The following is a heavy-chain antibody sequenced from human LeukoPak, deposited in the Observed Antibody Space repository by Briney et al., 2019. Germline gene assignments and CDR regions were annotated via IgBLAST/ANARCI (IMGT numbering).Heavy chain of an antibody. CDR1: GGTFSSYA. CDR3: ARDRGYSSSAFDP. D-gene: IGHD6-13*01. CDR2: IIPIFGTA. V-gene: IGHV1-69*05. Sequence: SVKVSCKASGGTFSSYAISWVRQAPGQGLEWMGGIIPIFGTANYAQKFQGRVTITTDESTSTAYMELSSLRSEDTAVYYCARDRGYSSSAFDPWGQGTLVTVSS. J-gene: IGHJ5*02.